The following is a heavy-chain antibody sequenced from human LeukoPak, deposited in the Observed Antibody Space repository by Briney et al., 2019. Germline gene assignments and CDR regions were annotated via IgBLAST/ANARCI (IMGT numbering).Heavy chain of an antibody. J-gene: IGHJ4*02. D-gene: IGHD5-24*01. CDR2: MIAFNGNT. CDR1: GYSFTSYG. V-gene: IGHV1-18*01. Sequence: ASVKVSCKASGYSFTSYGISWVRQAPGQGLEWKGGMIAFNGNTNYAQKLQGRVTMTTDTSTTTAYKELRGPRTGHTVVFCGARGLHILRFSYGGQGTLVTVSS. CDR3: ARGLHILRFSY.